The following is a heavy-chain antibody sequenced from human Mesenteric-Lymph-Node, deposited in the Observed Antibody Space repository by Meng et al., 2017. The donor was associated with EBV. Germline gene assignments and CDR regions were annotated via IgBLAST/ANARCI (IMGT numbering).Heavy chain of an antibody. J-gene: IGHJ4*02. CDR2: IYHSGST. D-gene: IGHD2/OR15-2a*01. Sequence: VQRQEPGPGRVNPSETLSLTCTVSGDSITIYHWNWIRQPPGKGLEWIGYIYHSGSTNYNPSLKSRVTISVDTSKNQFSLKLLSVTAADTAIYYCARGDFFDYWGQGALVTVSS. CDR3: ARGDFFDY. V-gene: IGHV4-59*01. CDR1: GDSITIYH.